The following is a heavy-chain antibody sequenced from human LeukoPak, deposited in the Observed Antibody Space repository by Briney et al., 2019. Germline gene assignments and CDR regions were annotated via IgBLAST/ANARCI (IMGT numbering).Heavy chain of an antibody. D-gene: IGHD6-6*01. CDR3: ARMYSSAYRAEYFHH. Sequence: SETLSLTCTVSGYSISSGYYWGWIRQPPGKGLEWIGSIYHSGSTYYNPYLKSRVTMSVDPTTNQISLQLTSVTAADTAVYYCARMYSSAYRAEYFHHWGQGTLVTVSS. CDR2: IYHSGST. J-gene: IGHJ1*01. V-gene: IGHV4-38-2*02. CDR1: GYSISSGYY.